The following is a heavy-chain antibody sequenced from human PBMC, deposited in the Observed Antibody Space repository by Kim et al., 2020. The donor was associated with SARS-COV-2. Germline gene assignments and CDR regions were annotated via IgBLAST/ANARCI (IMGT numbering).Heavy chain of an antibody. D-gene: IGHD1-26*01. J-gene: IGHJ4*02. Sequence: NYNPSLKSRVTISVDTSKNQFSLKLSSVTAADTAVYYCARWGSGSYQFDYWGQGTLVTVSS. V-gene: IGHV4-34*01. CDR3: ARWGSGSYQFDY.